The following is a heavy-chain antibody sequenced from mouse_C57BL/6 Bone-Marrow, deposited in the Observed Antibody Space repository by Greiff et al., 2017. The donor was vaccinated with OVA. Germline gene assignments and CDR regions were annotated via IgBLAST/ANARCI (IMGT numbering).Heavy chain of an antibody. V-gene: IGHV1-15*01. CDR1: GYTFTDYE. CDR2: IDPETGGT. J-gene: IGHJ2*01. CDR3: TRRGSTRDY. D-gene: IGHD3-3*01. Sequence: QVQLQQSGAELVRPGASVTLSCKASGYTFTDYEMHWVKQTPVHGLEWIGAIDPETGGTAYNQKFKGKAILTADKSSSTAYMELRSLTSEDSAVYYCTRRGSTRDYWGQGTTRTVSS.